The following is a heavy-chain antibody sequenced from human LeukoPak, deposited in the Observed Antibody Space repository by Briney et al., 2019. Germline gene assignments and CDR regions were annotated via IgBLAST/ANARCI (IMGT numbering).Heavy chain of an antibody. CDR2: IYTGGST. CDR3: ARGRPLLGYCFDL. V-gene: IGHV3-66*01. J-gene: IGHJ3*01. Sequence: GGSLRLSCAASGFTVSSNYMSWVRQAPGKGLEWVSIIYTGGSTYYADSVKGRFTISRDISKNTLYLQMNSLRAEDTAVYYCARGRPLLGYCFDLWGQGTMVTVSS. CDR1: GFTVSSNY. D-gene: IGHD3-22*01.